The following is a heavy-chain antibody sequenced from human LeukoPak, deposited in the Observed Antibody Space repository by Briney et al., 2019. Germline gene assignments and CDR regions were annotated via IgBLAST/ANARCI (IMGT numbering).Heavy chain of an antibody. D-gene: IGHD4-17*01. CDR2: ISGSGGST. V-gene: IGHV3-23*01. J-gene: IGHJ1*01. CDR3: AKDPTVTTLQYFQH. Sequence: GGSLRLSCAASGFTFSHYWMHWVRQVPGKGLEWVSAISGSGGSTYYADSVKGRFTISRDNSKNTLYLQMNSLRAEDTAVYYCAKDPTVTTLQYFQHWGQGTLVTVSS. CDR1: GFTFSHYW.